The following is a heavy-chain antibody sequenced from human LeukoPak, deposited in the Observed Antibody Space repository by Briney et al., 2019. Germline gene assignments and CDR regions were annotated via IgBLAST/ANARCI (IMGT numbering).Heavy chain of an antibody. CDR1: GYTFTNYG. J-gene: IGHJ6*04. V-gene: IGHV1-18*04. D-gene: IGHD3-9*01. Sequence: ASVKVSCKASGYTFTNYGFNWVRQAPGQGLEWMGWINSYSGNTYYAQKLQGRVTMTTDTSTTTAYMELRSLESDDTAVYYCARAPLKYDISTGHPSGYYYYGLDVWGKGTTVTVSS. CDR3: ARAPLKYDISTGHPSGYYYYGLDV. CDR2: INSYSGNT.